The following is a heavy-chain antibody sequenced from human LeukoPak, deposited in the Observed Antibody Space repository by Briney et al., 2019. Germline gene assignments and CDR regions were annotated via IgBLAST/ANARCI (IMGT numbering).Heavy chain of an antibody. Sequence: GGSLRLSCAASGFTFSSYWMSWVRQAPGKGLEWVANIKQDGSEKYYVDSVKGRFTISRDNAKNSLYLQMNSLRAEDTAVYYCARDPHDYGDSDWYFDLWGRGTLVTVSS. D-gene: IGHD4-17*01. CDR1: GFTFSSYW. J-gene: IGHJ2*01. CDR2: IKQDGSEK. V-gene: IGHV3-7*01. CDR3: ARDPHDYGDSDWYFDL.